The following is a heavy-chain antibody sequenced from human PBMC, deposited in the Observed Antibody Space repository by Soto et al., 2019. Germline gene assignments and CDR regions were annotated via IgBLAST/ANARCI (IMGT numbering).Heavy chain of an antibody. CDR1: GFSLSTSGVG. CDR2: IYWDDDK. V-gene: IGHV2-5*02. D-gene: IGHD2-15*01. Sequence: SGPTLVNPTQTLTLTCTFSGFSLSTSGVGVGWIRQPPGKALEWLALIYWDDDKRYSPSLKSRLTITKDTSKNQVVLTMTNMDLVYTASFYCVHRGLGYCSGGICYYFYSWGRGPLVTVS. CDR3: VHRGLGYCSGGICYYFYS. J-gene: IGHJ4*02.